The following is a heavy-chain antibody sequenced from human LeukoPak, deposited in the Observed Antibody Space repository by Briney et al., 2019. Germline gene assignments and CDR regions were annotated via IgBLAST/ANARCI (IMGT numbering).Heavy chain of an antibody. D-gene: IGHD6-13*01. Sequence: ASVKVSCKASGYTFTSYGIGWVRQAPGQGLEWMGWISAYNGNTNYAQKLQGRVTMTTDTSTSTAYMELRSLRSDDTAVYYCARARSLIAAAEIPDLDYWGQGTLVTVSS. V-gene: IGHV1-18*01. J-gene: IGHJ4*02. CDR3: ARARSLIAAAEIPDLDY. CDR2: ISAYNGNT. CDR1: GYTFTSYG.